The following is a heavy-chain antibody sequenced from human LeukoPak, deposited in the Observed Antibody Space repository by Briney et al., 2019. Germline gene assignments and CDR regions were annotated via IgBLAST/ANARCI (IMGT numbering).Heavy chain of an antibody. V-gene: IGHV3-23*01. CDR2: ISGSGGST. Sequence: GGSLRLSCAASGFTFNIYAMTWVRQAPGEGLEWVSVISGSGGSTYYGDSVKGRFTISRDNSKNTLHLQMNSLRAEDTAVYFCARVESTSWSLIPDFQHWGQGTLVTVSS. D-gene: IGHD6-13*01. J-gene: IGHJ1*01. CDR3: ARVESTSWSLIPDFQH. CDR1: GFTFNIYA.